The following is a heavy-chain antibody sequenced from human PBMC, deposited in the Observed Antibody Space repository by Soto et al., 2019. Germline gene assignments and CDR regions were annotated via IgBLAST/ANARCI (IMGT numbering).Heavy chain of an antibody. V-gene: IGHV1-58*02. D-gene: IGHD3-10*01. J-gene: IGHJ6*02. CDR1: GFTFTSSA. CDR2: IVVGSGNT. Sequence: GASVKVSCKASGFTFTSSAMQWVRQARGQRLEWIGWIVVGSGNTNYAQKFQERVTITRDMSTSTAYMELSSLRSEDTAVYYCAAYSVWFEELLYGMDVWGQGTTVTVSS. CDR3: AAYSVWFEELLYGMDV.